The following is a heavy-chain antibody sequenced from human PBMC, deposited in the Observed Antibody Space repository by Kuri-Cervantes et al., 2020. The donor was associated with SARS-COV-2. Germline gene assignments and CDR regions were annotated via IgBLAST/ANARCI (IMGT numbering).Heavy chain of an antibody. CDR2: IDWDDDK. CDR3: VRIRATTVIADY. V-gene: IGHV2-70*11. J-gene: IGHJ4*02. D-gene: IGHD4-11*01. Sequence: SGPTLVKPTQTLTLTCTFSGFSLPTSGMCVAWIRQPPGKALGWLARIDWDDDKYYKTSLNTRLSISKDTSKDQVVLTMTNMDPVDTATYYCVRIRATTVIADYWGQGTLVTVSS. CDR1: GFSLPTSGMC.